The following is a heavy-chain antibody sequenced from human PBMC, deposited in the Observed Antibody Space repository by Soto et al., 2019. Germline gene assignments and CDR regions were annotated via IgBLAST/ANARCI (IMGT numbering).Heavy chain of an antibody. V-gene: IGHV4-38-2*01. CDR2: IYHSGST. CDR1: GYSISSGYY. Sequence: SETLSLTCAVSGYSISSGYYWGWIRQPPGKGLEWIGSIYHSGSTYYNPSLKSRVTISVDTSKNQFSLNLRSVTAADTAVYFCARRERYYGSPGWFDPWGQGTLVTVSS. J-gene: IGHJ5*01. CDR3: ARRERYYGSPGWFDP. D-gene: IGHD3-10*01.